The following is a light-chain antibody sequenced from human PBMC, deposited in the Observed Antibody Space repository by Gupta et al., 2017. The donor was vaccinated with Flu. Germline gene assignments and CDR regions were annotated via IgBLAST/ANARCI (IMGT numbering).Light chain of an antibody. CDR1: QGISSY. V-gene: IGKV1-9*01. CDR3: QQFNSYPRT. CDR2: AAS. J-gene: IGKJ1*01. Sequence: GDRVTITCRASQGISSYLACYQQKPGKAPKLLIYAASTLQSGVPSRFSGSGSGTEFTLTISSLQPEDFATYYCQQFNSYPRTFGQGTKVEIK.